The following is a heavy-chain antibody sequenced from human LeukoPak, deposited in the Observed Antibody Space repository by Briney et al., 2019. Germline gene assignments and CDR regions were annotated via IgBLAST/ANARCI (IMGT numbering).Heavy chain of an antibody. CDR3: ARRSEEKNRYYFDY. CDR2: IYYSGST. Sequence: PSETLSLTCTVSGGSISSSSYYWGWIRQPPGKGLEWIGSIYYSGSTYYNPSLKSRVTISVDTSKNQFSLKLSSVTAADTAVYYCARRSEEKNRYYFDYWGQGTLVTVSS. V-gene: IGHV4-39*01. D-gene: IGHD1-14*01. J-gene: IGHJ4*02. CDR1: GGSISSSSYY.